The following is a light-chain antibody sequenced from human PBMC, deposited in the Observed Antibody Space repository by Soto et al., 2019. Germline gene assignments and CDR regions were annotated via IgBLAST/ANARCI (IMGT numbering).Light chain of an antibody. CDR2: TAS. CDR1: QSITTY. CDR3: QQSYIIPPLT. J-gene: IGKJ4*01. Sequence: DIQMTQSPSSLSASVGDRITITCRASQSITTYLNWYQQKPGKAPKLLISTASSLQSGVPSRFSGSGSGTDFTLTISSLQPEDFATYYCQQSYIIPPLTCGGGTKVEIK. V-gene: IGKV1-39*01.